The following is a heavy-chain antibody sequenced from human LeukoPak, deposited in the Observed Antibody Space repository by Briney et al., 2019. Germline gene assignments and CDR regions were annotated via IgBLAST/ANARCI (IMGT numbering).Heavy chain of an antibody. CDR1: GGSIRSYY. CDR2: ILYNGNT. Sequence: PSETLSLTCTVSGGSIRSYYWSWIRQSPGRGLEWIGYILYNGNTNYNPSLKSRLTISVDMSKNHFSLKLNFVTAADTAIYYCARHKDFGDYPLDYWGQGILVSVSS. J-gene: IGHJ4*02. CDR3: ARHKDFGDYPLDY. D-gene: IGHD4-17*01. V-gene: IGHV4-59*01.